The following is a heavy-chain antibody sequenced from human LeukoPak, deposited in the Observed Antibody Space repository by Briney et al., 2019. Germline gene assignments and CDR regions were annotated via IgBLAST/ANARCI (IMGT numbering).Heavy chain of an antibody. CDR1: GYSFTSYW. J-gene: IGHJ4*02. Sequence: GESLKISCKGSGYSFTSYWIGWVRQMPGKGLEWMGIIYPGDSDTRYSPSFQGQVTISADKSISTAYLQWSSLKASDTAMYYCARQDADSSGYYSSDYWGQGALVTVSS. CDR3: ARQDADSSGYYSSDY. V-gene: IGHV5-51*01. CDR2: IYPGDSDT. D-gene: IGHD3-22*01.